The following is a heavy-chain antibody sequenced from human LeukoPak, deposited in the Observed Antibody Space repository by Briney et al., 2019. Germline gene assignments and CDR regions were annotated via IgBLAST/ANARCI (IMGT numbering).Heavy chain of an antibody. Sequence: PGGSLRLSCAASGFTFSRYSMAWVRQAPGKGLEWVSSITLSNSISYADSVRGRFTISRANARNSLYLQMNSLRAEDTAIYYCARDYPNDCSSRSCPSPFDYWGQGTLVTVSS. J-gene: IGHJ4*02. CDR2: ITLSNSI. CDR3: ARDYPNDCSSRSCPSPFDY. D-gene: IGHD2-2*01. V-gene: IGHV3-21*01. CDR1: GFTFSRYS.